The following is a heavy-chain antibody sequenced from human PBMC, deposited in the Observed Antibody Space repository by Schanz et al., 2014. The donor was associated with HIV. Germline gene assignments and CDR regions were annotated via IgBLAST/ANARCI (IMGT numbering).Heavy chain of an antibody. J-gene: IGHJ4*02. Sequence: VQLVESGGGVVQPGRSLRLSCAASGFTFSTKGMHWVRQAPGKGLEWVSTVSSSGGSTYSADSVKGRFTISRDNSKNTLYLQMNSLRGEDTAVYYCARGLTSSWFAPLDFWGLGTLVTVSS. D-gene: IGHD6-13*01. CDR1: GFTFSTKG. V-gene: IGHV3-23*04. CDR3: ARGLTSSWFAPLDF. CDR2: VSSSGGST.